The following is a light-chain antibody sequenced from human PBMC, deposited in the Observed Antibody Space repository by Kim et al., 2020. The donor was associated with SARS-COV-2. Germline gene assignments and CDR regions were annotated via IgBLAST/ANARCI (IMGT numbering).Light chain of an antibody. CDR3: GTWDDSLSAVV. J-gene: IGLJ2*01. Sequence: QKVISSCSRNGPNIGSNFGSWYSQLPRTAPNFVIYDNNKRPSGIPDRFSGSKSGTSATLGITGLQTGDEADYYCGTWDDSLSAVVFGGGTQLTVL. CDR1: GPNIGSNF. V-gene: IGLV1-51*01. CDR2: DNN.